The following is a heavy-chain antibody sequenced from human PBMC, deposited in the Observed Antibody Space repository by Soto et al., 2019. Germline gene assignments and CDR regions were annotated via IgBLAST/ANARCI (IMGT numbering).Heavy chain of an antibody. J-gene: IGHJ4*02. CDR2: SSAGGGTT. V-gene: IGHV3-23*01. CDR1: GFTFNDYA. Sequence: EVQLLESGGGLVQPGGSLRLSCAVSGFTFNDYAMSWVRQAPGKGLEWVSSSSAGGGTTYYADSVKGRFTISRDNSNNTQFLQMHSLRAEDAAVYYWAKVPARERWVQTPYDYWGQGTLVTVSS. CDR3: AKVPARERWVQTPYDY. D-gene: IGHD1-1*01.